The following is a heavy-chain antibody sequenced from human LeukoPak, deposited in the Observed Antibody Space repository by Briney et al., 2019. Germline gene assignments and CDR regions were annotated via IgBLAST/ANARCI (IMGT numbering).Heavy chain of an antibody. CDR2: ISGGGGST. V-gene: IGHV3-23*01. CDR3: AREMRDTAMAGRDYYYYGMDV. Sequence: GGSLRLSCAASGFTFTSYSMNWVRQAPGKGLEWVSTISGGGGSTYYADSVKGRFTISRDNSKNTLYLQMNSLRAEDTAVYYCAREMRDTAMAGRDYYYYGMDVWGRGTTVTVSS. D-gene: IGHD5-18*01. CDR1: GFTFTSYS. J-gene: IGHJ6*02.